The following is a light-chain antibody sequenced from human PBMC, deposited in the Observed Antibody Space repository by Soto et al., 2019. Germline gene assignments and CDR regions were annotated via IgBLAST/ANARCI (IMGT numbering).Light chain of an antibody. CDR3: SSYTSSSNFV. V-gene: IGLV2-14*01. CDR1: DSDVGGYNS. J-gene: IGLJ2*01. Sequence: QSALAQPASVSGSPGQLITISCTGTDSDVGGYNSVSWYQQHPGRAPKVIIYEVTYRPSGISDRFSGSKSGNTASLTISGLQAEDEADYYCSSYTSSSNFVFGGGTQLTVL. CDR2: EVT.